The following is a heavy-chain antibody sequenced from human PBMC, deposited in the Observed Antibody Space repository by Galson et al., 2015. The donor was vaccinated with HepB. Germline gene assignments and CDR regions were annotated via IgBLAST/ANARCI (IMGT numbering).Heavy chain of an antibody. V-gene: IGHV5-51*01. CDR3: ARHAGYSSGWYMNGVVWFDP. D-gene: IGHD6-19*01. Sequence: QSGAEVKKPGESLKISCKGSGYSFTSYWIGWVRQMPGKGLEWMGIIYPGDSDTRYSPSFQGQVTISADKSISTAYLQWSSLKASDTAMYYCARHAGYSSGWYMNGVVWFDPWGQGTLVTVSS. CDR2: IYPGDSDT. CDR1: GYSFTSYW. J-gene: IGHJ5*02.